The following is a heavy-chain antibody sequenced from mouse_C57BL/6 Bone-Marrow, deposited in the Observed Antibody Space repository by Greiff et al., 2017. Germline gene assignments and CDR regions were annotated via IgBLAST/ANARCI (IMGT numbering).Heavy chain of an antibody. CDR2: IYPGSGST. CDR1: GYTFTSYW. Sequence: QVQLQQPGAELVKPGASVKMSCKASGYTFTSYWITWVKQRPGQGLEWIGDIYPGSGSTNYNEKFKSKATLTVDTSSSTAYMQLSSLTSEDSAVYYCARIYFYYYGSSYVDYWGQGTTLTVAS. J-gene: IGHJ2*01. V-gene: IGHV1-55*01. D-gene: IGHD1-1*01. CDR3: ARIYFYYYGSSYVDY.